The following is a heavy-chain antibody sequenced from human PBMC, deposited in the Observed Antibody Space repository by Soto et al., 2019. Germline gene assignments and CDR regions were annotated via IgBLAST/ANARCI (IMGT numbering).Heavy chain of an antibody. D-gene: IGHD3-10*01. CDR1: GGSVSSGSYY. CDR2: IYYSGST. Sequence: PSETLSLTCTVSGGSVSSGSYYWSWIRQPPGKGLEWIGYIYYSGSTNYNPSLKSRVTISVDTSKNQFSLKLSSVTAADTAVYYCARMYGSGSYWGIDYWGQGTLVTVSS. V-gene: IGHV4-61*01. J-gene: IGHJ4*02. CDR3: ARMYGSGSYWGIDY.